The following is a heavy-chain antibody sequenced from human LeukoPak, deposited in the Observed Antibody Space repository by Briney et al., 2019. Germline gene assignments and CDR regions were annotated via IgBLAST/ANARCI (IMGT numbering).Heavy chain of an antibody. D-gene: IGHD3-22*01. Sequence: GGSLRLSCGASGFPLSSNYMTWVRQAPGEGLECVSVKYRGCSAYDADSVKGRFTLSRDNSKNTLYLQMDSLRVEDTAVYYCARVDNSGFHPFVCWGQGTLVIVSS. J-gene: IGHJ4*02. CDR1: GFPLSSNY. CDR3: ARVDNSGFHPFVC. V-gene: IGHV3-66*01. CDR2: KYRGCSA.